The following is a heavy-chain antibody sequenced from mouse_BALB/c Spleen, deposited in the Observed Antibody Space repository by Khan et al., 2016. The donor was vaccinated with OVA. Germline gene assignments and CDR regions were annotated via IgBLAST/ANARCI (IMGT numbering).Heavy chain of an antibody. D-gene: IGHD2-10*01. V-gene: IGHV2-6-1*01. CDR3: ARQPYYHYNIMDY. CDR2: IWSDGST. Sequence: VELVESGPGLVAPSQSLSITCTISGFSLTNYGVHWVRQPPGKGLEWLVVIWSDGSTTYNSALKSRLTIIKDNSKSQVFLEMNSLQTDDTAMYFGARQPYYHYNIMDYWGQGTSVTVSA. CDR1: GFSLTNYG. J-gene: IGHJ4*01.